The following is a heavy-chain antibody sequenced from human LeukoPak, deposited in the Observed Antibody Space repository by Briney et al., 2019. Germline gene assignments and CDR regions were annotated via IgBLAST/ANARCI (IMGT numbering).Heavy chain of an antibody. D-gene: IGHD6-13*01. CDR3: ARDVSSSWSPFFDY. CDR1: GFTFSSYS. CDR2: ISSSSSYI. Sequence: GGSLRLSCAASGFTFSSYSMNWVRQAPGPGKERVSSISSSSSYIYYSDSVTGRFTISRDNAKNSLYLQMSSLRAEDTAVYYCARDVSSSWSPFFDYWGQGTLVTVSS. J-gene: IGHJ4*02. V-gene: IGHV3-21*01.